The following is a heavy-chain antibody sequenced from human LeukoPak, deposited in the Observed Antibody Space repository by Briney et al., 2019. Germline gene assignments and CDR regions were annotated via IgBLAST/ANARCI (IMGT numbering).Heavy chain of an antibody. CDR1: GYSISSGYY. J-gene: IGHJ4*02. CDR2: IYHSGSP. Sequence: SETLSLTCTVSGYSISSGYYWGWIRQPPGKGLEWIGSIYHSGSPYYNPSLKSRVPISVDTSKNQSSLKLSSVSAADTAVYYCARLIDYWGQGTLVTVSS. V-gene: IGHV4-38-2*02. CDR3: ARLIDY.